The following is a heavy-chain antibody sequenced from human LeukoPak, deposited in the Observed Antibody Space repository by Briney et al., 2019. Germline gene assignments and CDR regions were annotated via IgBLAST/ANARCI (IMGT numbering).Heavy chain of an antibody. J-gene: IGHJ5*02. CDR3: AREPMVRDFNWFDP. D-gene: IGHD3-10*01. Sequence: ASVKVSCKASGYTFTGYYIHWVRQAPGQGLEWMGRINPNTGGTNHAQKFQGRVTMTRDTSISTAYMELSRLTSDDTAVYYCAREPMVRDFNWFDPWGQGTLVTVSS. CDR2: INPNTGGT. CDR1: GYTFTGYY. V-gene: IGHV1-2*06.